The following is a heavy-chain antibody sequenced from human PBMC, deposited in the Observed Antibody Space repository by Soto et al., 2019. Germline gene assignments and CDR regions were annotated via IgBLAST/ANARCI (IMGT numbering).Heavy chain of an antibody. CDR3: ARYYDILTGYFTKVGYYGMDV. CDR2: ISAYNGNT. D-gene: IGHD3-9*01. CDR1: GYTFTSYG. Sequence: ASVKVSYKVSGYTFTSYGISWVRQAPGQGLEWMGWISAYNGNTNYAQKLQGRVTMTTDTSTSTAYMELRSLRSDDTAVYYCARYYDILTGYFTKVGYYGMDVWG. V-gene: IGHV1-18*04. J-gene: IGHJ6*02.